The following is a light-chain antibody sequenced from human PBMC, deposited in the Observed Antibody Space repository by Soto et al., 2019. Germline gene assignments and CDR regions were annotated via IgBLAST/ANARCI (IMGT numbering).Light chain of an antibody. CDR3: QQRSNWPPLT. Sequence: EIVLTQPPVTLSLIPGEGATLSCRASQSVRSGSLAWYQQKPGQAPRLLIYDASNRATGIPARFSGSGSGTDFTLTISSLEPEDFAVYYCQQRSNWPPLTFGGGTKVDIK. V-gene: IGKV3-11*01. CDR1: QSVRSGS. CDR2: DAS. J-gene: IGKJ4*01.